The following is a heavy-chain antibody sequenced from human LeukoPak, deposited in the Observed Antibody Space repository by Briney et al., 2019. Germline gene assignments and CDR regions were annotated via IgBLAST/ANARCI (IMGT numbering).Heavy chain of an antibody. J-gene: IGHJ4*02. CDR1: GFTVSSNY. V-gene: IGHV3-48*04. D-gene: IGHD3-10*02. CDR2: ISSSSSTI. CDR3: ARVTHVRYFDY. Sequence: PGGSLRLSCAASGFTVSSNYMSWVRQAPGKGLEWVSYISSSSSTIYYADSVKGRFTISRDNAKNSLYLQMNSLRAEDTAVYYCARVTHVRYFDYWGQGTLATVSS.